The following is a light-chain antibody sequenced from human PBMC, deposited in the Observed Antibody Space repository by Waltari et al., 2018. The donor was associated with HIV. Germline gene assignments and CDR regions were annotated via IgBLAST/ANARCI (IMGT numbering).Light chain of an antibody. CDR2: EVT. CDR3: CSYGSSATSVV. Sequence: QSSLTPPPSVSRSPGPSITLSCPKPTSGICTANLVSLYQHYTGNAPKLLIYEVTKRPSGVSSRFSGSKSGNTASLTISELQAEDEATYYCCSYGSSATSVVFGGGTRVTV. V-gene: IGLV2-23*02. J-gene: IGLJ2*01. CDR1: TSGICTANL.